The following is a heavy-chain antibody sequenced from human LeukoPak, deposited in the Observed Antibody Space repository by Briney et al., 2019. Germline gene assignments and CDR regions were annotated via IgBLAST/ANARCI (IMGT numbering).Heavy chain of an antibody. CDR2: ISSSSSYI. CDR3: ARDVGATGPFDY. V-gene: IGHV3-21*01. Sequence: GESLRLSCAASGFTFSSYSMNWVRQAPGKGLEWVSSISSSSSYIYYADSVKGRFTISRDNAKNSLYLQMNSLRAEDTAVYYCARDVGATGPFDYWGQGTLVTVSS. J-gene: IGHJ4*02. CDR1: GFTFSSYS. D-gene: IGHD1-26*01.